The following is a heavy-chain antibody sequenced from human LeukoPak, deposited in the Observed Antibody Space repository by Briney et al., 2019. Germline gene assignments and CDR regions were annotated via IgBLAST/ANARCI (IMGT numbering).Heavy chain of an antibody. CDR3: AKRVEYSSSSGGYFDY. CDR1: GFTFSSYA. V-gene: IGHV3-23*01. D-gene: IGHD6-6*01. J-gene: IGHJ4*02. Sequence: GGSLRLSCAASGFTFSSYAMSWVRQAPGKGLEWVSAISDSGGSTYYADSVKGRFTISRDNSKNTLYLQMNSLRAEDTAVYYCAKRVEYSSSSGGYFDYWGQGTLVTVSS. CDR2: ISDSGGST.